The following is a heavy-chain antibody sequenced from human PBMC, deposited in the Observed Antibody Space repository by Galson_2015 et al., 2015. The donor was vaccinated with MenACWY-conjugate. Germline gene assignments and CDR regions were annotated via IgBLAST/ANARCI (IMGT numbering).Heavy chain of an antibody. Sequence: QSGAEVKEPGESLRISCTASGYSFTNYWISWVRQMPGKGLEWMGRIDPSDSQANYSPSFQGHVTFSVDKSINTAYLEWSTLKASDTAFYYCARRGALPGYSSTWYLVGDYWGRGTLVTVSS. CDR1: GYSFTNYW. D-gene: IGHD6-13*01. CDR2: IDPSDSQA. CDR3: ARRGALPGYSSTWYLVGDY. J-gene: IGHJ4*02. V-gene: IGHV5-10-1*01.